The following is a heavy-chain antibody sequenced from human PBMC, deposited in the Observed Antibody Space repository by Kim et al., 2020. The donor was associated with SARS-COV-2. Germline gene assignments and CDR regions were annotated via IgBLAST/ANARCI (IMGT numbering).Heavy chain of an antibody. V-gene: IGHV4-34*01. CDR2: INHSGST. Sequence: SETLSLTCAVYGGSFSDYYWSWIRQPPGKGLEWIGEINHSGSTNYNPSLKSRVTISVDTSKNQFSLKLSSVSAADTAVYFCARSREDYYYDSSDSPRDDAFDIWGQGTMVTVSS. J-gene: IGHJ3*02. D-gene: IGHD3-22*01. CDR1: GGSFSDYY. CDR3: ARSREDYYYDSSDSPRDDAFDI.